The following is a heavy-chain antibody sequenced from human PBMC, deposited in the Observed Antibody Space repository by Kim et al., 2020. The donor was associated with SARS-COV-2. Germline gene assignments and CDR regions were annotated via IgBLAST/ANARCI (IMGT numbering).Heavy chain of an antibody. CDR1: GFTFSSYA. Sequence: GGSLRLSCAASGFTFSSYAMSWVRQAPGKGLEWVSAISGSGGSTYYADSVKGRFTISRDNSKNTLYLQMNSLRAEDTAVYYCAKDRGGYCSSTSCYYYYCMDVWGKGTPVTVSS. CDR3: AKDRGGYCSSTSCYYYYCMDV. J-gene: IGHJ6*03. CDR2: ISGSGGST. V-gene: IGHV3-23*01. D-gene: IGHD2-2*01.